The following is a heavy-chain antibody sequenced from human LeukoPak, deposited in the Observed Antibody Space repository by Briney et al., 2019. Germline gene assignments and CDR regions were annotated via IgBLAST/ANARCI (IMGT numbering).Heavy chain of an antibody. CDR2: INPNSGGT. J-gene: IGHJ3*02. CDR1: GYIFTGYY. Sequence: WASVKVSCKASGYIFTGYYMHWVRQAPGQGLEWMGWINPNSGGTNYAQKFQGRVTMTTDTSTSTAYMELRSLRSDDTAVYYCATDKYCSSTSCYPDYYDSSGHKWGDAFDIWGQGTMVTVSS. CDR3: ATDKYCSSTSCYPDYYDSSGHKWGDAFDI. V-gene: IGHV1-2*02. D-gene: IGHD2-2*01.